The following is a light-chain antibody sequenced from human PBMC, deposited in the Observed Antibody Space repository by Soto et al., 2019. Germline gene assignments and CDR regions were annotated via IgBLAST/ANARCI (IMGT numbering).Light chain of an antibody. J-gene: IGLJ2*01. CDR1: TGTVTSEYY. CDR3: LLYLGGAGF. Sequence: QTVVTQEPSLTVSPGGTVTLTCASSTGTVTSEYYPNWFQQKPGQAPRSLIYSTSNQHSWTPARVSGSLLGGKAALTLSGVQPEDEAEYYCLLYLGGAGFFGGGTKLTVL. CDR2: STS. V-gene: IGLV7-43*01.